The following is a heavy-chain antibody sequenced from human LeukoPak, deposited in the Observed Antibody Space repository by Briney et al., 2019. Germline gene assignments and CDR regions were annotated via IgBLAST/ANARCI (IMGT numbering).Heavy chain of an antibody. CDR3: ARAPPPSDSSGYYLGYYFDY. D-gene: IGHD3-22*01. CDR1: GFTFSSYP. J-gene: IGHJ4*02. V-gene: IGHV3-30-3*01. CDR2: ISYDGSNK. Sequence: GGSLRLSCAASGFTFSSYPMHWVRQAPGKGLEWVAVISYDGSNKYYADYVKGRFNISRDNSKNTLYLQMNSLRAEDTAVFYCARAPPPSDSSGYYLGYYFDYWGQGTLVTVSS.